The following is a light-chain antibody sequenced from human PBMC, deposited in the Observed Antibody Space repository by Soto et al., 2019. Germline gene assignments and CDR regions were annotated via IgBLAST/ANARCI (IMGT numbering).Light chain of an antibody. CDR2: KVS. J-gene: IGKJ5*01. CDR1: QSLVYSDGDTY. CDR3: MQGTHWPPT. Sequence: DVVMTQSPLSLPVTLGQPASVSCRSSQSLVYSDGDTYLNWFHQRPGQSPRRLIYKVSNRDSGAPHRFSGSGSGTEFTLKISRLEAEDVGVYYCMQGTHWPPTFGQGTRLEIK. V-gene: IGKV2-30*01.